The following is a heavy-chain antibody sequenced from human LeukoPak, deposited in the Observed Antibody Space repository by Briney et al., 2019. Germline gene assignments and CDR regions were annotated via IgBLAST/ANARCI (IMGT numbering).Heavy chain of an antibody. V-gene: IGHV3-73*01. D-gene: IGHD3-10*01. J-gene: IGHJ4*02. Sequence: GGSLRLSCAASGFTFSGSAMHWVRQASGKGLEWVGRIRSKANSYATAYAASVKGRFTISRDDSKNTAYLQMNSLKTEDTAVYYCTRIPNYYYGSGSDLGYWGQGTLVTVSS. CDR3: TRIPNYYYGSGSDLGY. CDR2: IRSKANSYAT. CDR1: GFTFSGSA.